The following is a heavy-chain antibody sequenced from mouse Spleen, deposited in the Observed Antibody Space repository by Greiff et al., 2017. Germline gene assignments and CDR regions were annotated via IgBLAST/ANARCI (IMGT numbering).Heavy chain of an antibody. Sequence: VQLQQSGPELVKPGASVKISCKASGYTFTDYYMNWVKQSHGKSLEWIGDINPNNGGTSYNQKFKGKATLTVDKSSSTAYMELRSLTSEDSAVYYCARDYRYAAYYFDYWGQGTTLTVSS. CDR2: INPNNGGT. CDR1: GYTFTDYY. V-gene: IGHV1-26*01. CDR3: ARDYRYAAYYFDY. J-gene: IGHJ2*01. D-gene: IGHD2-14*01.